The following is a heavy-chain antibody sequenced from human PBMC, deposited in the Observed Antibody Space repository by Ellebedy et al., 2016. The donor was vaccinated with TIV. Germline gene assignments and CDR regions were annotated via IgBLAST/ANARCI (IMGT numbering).Heavy chain of an antibody. J-gene: IGHJ6*02. D-gene: IGHD3-10*01. Sequence: GGSLRLSCAASGFTFSSYSMNWVRQAPGKGLEWVSYISSSSSTIYYADSVKGRFTISRDNAKNSLYLQMNSLRAEDTAVYYCASPDTMVRGVNPESNPNYYYYGMDVWGQGTTVTVSS. CDR2: ISSSSSTI. CDR1: GFTFSSYS. CDR3: ASPDTMVRGVNPESNPNYYYYGMDV. V-gene: IGHV3-48*01.